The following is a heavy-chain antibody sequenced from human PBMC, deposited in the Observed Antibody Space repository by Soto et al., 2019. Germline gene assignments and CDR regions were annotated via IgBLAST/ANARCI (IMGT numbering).Heavy chain of an antibody. CDR2: INHSGST. V-gene: IGHV4-34*01. CDR3: ARVKRSRGYSFTGPFDY. Sequence: NPSETLSLTCAVYGGSFSGYYWSWIRQPPGKGLEWIGEINHSGSTNYNPSLKSRVTISVDTSKNQFSLKLSSVTAADTAVYYCARVKRSRGYSFTGPFDYWGQGTLVTVSS. CDR1: GGSFSGYY. J-gene: IGHJ4*02. D-gene: IGHD5-18*01.